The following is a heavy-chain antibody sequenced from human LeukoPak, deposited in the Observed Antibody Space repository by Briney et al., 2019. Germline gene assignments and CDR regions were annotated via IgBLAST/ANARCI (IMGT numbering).Heavy chain of an antibody. CDR2: IKQDGSEK. V-gene: IGHV3-7*01. J-gene: IGHJ3*02. D-gene: IGHD2-2*01. CDR1: GFTFSSYW. CDR3: ARVLGVVVPAARADAFDI. Sequence: GGSLRLSCAASGFTFSSYWMSWVRQAPGKGLEWVANIKQDGSEKYYVDSVKGRFTISRDNAKNSLYLQMNSLRAEDTAVYYCARVLGVVVPAARADAFDIWGQGTMVTVSS.